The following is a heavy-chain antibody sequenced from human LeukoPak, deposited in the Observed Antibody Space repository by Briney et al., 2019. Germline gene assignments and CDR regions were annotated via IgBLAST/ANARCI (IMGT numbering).Heavy chain of an antibody. J-gene: IGHJ4*02. D-gene: IGHD1-7*01. V-gene: IGHV3-74*01. CDR3: AREGLNWNYDYPDY. CDR1: GSTFSSYW. Sequence: EGSLRLSCAASGSTFSSYWMHWVRQAPGKGLVWVSRTNSDGSSTSYADSVKGRFTISRDNAKNTLYLQMNSLRAEDTAVYYCAREGLNWNYDYPDYWGQGTLVTVSS. CDR2: TNSDGSST.